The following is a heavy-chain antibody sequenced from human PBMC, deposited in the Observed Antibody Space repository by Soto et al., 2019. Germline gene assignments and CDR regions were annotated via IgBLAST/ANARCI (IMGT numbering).Heavy chain of an antibody. D-gene: IGHD2-21*01. Sequence: SVKVSCKASGGTFSSYAISWVRQAPGQGLEWMGGIIPIFGTANYAQKFQGRVTITADKSTSTAYMELSSLRSEDTAVYYCARNSPIVVVRSPYYCYYGMDVWGQGTTVTVSS. J-gene: IGHJ6*02. CDR2: IIPIFGTA. CDR1: GGTFSSYA. V-gene: IGHV1-69*06. CDR3: ARNSPIVVVRSPYYCYYGMDV.